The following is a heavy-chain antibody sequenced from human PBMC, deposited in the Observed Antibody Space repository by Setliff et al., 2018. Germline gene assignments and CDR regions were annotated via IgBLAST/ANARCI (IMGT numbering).Heavy chain of an antibody. CDR3: ARLVRYCTRTACQKVAGDES. D-gene: IGHD2-8*01. CDR2: INTYNGDT. J-gene: IGHJ5*01. V-gene: IGHV1-18*01. CDR1: GYTFTKYG. Sequence: ASVKVSCKASGYTFTKYGITWVRQAPGQGLEWMGYINTYNGDTYYAQKIQGRVTMTADTSTSTVYLEVTSLRSEDTAVYYCARLVRYCTRTACQKVAGDESWGQGTLVTVSS.